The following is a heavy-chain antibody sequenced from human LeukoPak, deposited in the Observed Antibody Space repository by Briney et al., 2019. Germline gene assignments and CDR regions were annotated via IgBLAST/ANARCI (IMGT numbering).Heavy chain of an antibody. CDR3: ARDSSITGIAAAGNPYYYYYYYMDV. CDR2: INHSGST. CDR1: GGSFSGYY. J-gene: IGHJ6*03. V-gene: IGHV4-34*01. D-gene: IGHD6-13*01. Sequence: SSETLSLTCAVYGGSFSGYYWSWIRQPPGKGLEWIGEINHSGSTNYNPSLKSRVTISVDTSKNQFSLKLSSVTAADTAVYYCARDSSITGIAAAGNPYYYYYYYMDVWGKGTTVTVSS.